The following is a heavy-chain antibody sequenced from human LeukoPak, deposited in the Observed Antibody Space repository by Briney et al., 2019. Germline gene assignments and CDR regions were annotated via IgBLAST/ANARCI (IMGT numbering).Heavy chain of an antibody. D-gene: IGHD3-3*01. Sequence: ASVKVSCKASGYTFTSYYMHWVRQAPGQGPEWMGIINPSGGSTSYAQKFQGRVTMTRDTSTSTVYMELSSLRSEDTAVYYCARLHDFWSGFYYMDVWGKGTTVTVSS. CDR1: GYTFTSYY. CDR3: ARLHDFWSGFYYMDV. CDR2: INPSGGST. V-gene: IGHV1-46*01. J-gene: IGHJ6*03.